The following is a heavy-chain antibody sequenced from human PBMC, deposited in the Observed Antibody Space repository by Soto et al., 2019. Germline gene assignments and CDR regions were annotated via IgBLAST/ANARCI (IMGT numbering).Heavy chain of an antibody. CDR1: GYTFTSYG. J-gene: IGHJ4*02. Sequence: QVQLVQSGAEVKKPGASVKVSCKASGYTFTSYGTSSVRQAPGQGLEWMGWISANNGNTNYVQKPQGRVTMTTDTTTCTAYMELRSLRSDDTAVYYCARDRGSYALDYWGQGTLVTVSS. CDR3: ARDRGSYALDY. D-gene: IGHD1-26*01. CDR2: ISANNGNT. V-gene: IGHV1-18*01.